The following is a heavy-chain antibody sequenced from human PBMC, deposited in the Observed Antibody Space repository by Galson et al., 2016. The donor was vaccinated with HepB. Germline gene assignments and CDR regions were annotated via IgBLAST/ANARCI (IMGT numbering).Heavy chain of an antibody. CDR3: ARGYFWVIAVAGWYFDL. V-gene: IGHV4-34*01. CDR1: GGSFGNYY. J-gene: IGHJ2*01. Sequence: SETLSLTCAVYGGSFGNYYWAWFRQAPGKGLEWIGEINHSGSTYYNPSLGSRVTIPVDTSTKQFSLKMNSLTAADSAIYYCARGYFWVIAVAGWYFDLWGRGTLVTVSS. D-gene: IGHD6-19*01. CDR2: INHSGST.